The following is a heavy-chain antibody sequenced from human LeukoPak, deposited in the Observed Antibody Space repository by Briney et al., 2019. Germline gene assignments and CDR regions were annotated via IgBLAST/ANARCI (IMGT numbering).Heavy chain of an antibody. CDR2: IYTSGST. D-gene: IGHD1-26*01. V-gene: IGHV4-4*07. CDR3: ARAGGSSPFYSYYMDV. CDR1: GGSISSYY. J-gene: IGHJ6*03. Sequence: SETLSLTCTVSGGSISSYYWSWIRQPAGKGLEWIGRIYTSGSTNYNPSLKSRVTMSVDTSKNQFSLKLSSVTAADTAVYYCARAGGSSPFYSYYMDVWGKGTTVTVSS.